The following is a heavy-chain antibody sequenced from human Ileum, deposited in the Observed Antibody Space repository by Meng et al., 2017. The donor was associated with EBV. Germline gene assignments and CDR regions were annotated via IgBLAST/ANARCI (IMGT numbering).Heavy chain of an antibody. CDR3: ARGYYDSSGYGYWYFDL. D-gene: IGHD3-22*01. Sequence: QVAVHASGPGLGKPSQTLSLTCTVSGGSIRSGDYYWSWIRQPPGKGLEWIGYIYYSGSTYYNPSLKSRVTISVDTSKNQFSLKLSSVTAADTAVYYCARGYYDSSGYGYWYFDLWGRGTLVTVSS. CDR2: IYYSGST. V-gene: IGHV4-30-4*01. CDR1: GGSIRSGDYY. J-gene: IGHJ2*01.